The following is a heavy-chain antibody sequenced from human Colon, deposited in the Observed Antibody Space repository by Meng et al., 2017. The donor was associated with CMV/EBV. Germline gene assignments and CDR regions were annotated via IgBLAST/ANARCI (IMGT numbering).Heavy chain of an antibody. CDR1: GFTFSRNW. CDR3: ARDFWSGYWY. CDR2: INQDGSET. J-gene: IGHJ4*02. Sequence: GESLKISCAVSGFTFSRNWMTWVRQAPGKGLEWVANINQDGSETYYVDSVKGRFTISRDNARNSLYLQMNSLRVEDTAVYYCARDFWSGYWYWGQGTLVTVSS. V-gene: IGHV3-7*01. D-gene: IGHD3-3*01.